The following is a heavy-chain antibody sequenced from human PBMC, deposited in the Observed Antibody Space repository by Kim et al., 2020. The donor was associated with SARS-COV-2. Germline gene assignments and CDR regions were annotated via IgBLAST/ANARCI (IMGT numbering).Heavy chain of an antibody. V-gene: IGHV4-59*13. D-gene: IGHD1-26*01. CDR1: GGSISSYY. CDR2: IYYSGST. CDR3: ARVEVVGATKSRYYFDY. J-gene: IGHJ4*02. Sequence: SETLSLTCTVSGGSISSYYWSWIRQPPGKGLEWIGYIYYSGSTNYNPSLKSRVTISVDTSKNQFSLKLSSVTAADTAVYYCARVEVVGATKSRYYFDYWGQGTLVTVSS.